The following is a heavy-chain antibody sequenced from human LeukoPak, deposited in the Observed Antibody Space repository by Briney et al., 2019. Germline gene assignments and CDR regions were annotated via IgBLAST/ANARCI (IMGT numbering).Heavy chain of an antibody. Sequence: GSLRLSCAASGFTVISNYMSWVRQAPGKGLEWVSVLYNGGSTYYADSVKGRFTISRDNSKNTLYLQMNSLRAEDTAVYYCARLDFWSGYFFDYWGQGTLVTVSS. CDR2: LYNGGST. CDR3: ARLDFWSGYFFDY. D-gene: IGHD3-3*01. J-gene: IGHJ4*02. V-gene: IGHV3-53*01. CDR1: GFTVISNY.